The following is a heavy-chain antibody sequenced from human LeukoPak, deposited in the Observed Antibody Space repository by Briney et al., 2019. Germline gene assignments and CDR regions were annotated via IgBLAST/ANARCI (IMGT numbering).Heavy chain of an antibody. CDR1: GYTFSSYW. Sequence: GESLRISCKGSGYTFSSYWIGWVRQMPGKGLEWMGIIYPGDSDTRYSPSLQGQVTISVDTSIGTAYLQWSSLKASDTAIYYCARQNDLRLDYWGQGTLVTVSS. D-gene: IGHD1-1*01. CDR2: IYPGDSDT. J-gene: IGHJ4*02. CDR3: ARQNDLRLDY. V-gene: IGHV5-51*01.